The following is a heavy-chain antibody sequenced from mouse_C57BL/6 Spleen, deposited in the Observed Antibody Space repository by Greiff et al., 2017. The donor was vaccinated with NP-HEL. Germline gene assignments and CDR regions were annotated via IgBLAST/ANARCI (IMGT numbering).Heavy chain of an antibody. CDR1: GFTFSSYG. CDR3: ARGYYGSSYGYFDV. J-gene: IGHJ1*03. Sequence: VQLKESGGDLVKPGGSLKLSCAASGFTFSSYGMSWVRQTPDKRLEWVATIRSGGSYTYYPDSVKGRFTISRDNAKNTLYLQMSSLKSEDTAMYYCARGYYGSSYGYFDVWGTGTTVTVSS. CDR2: IRSGGSYT. V-gene: IGHV5-6*01. D-gene: IGHD1-1*01.